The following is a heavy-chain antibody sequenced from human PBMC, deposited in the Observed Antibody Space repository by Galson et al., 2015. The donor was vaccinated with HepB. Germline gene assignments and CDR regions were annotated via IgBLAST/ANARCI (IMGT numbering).Heavy chain of an antibody. CDR1: GFTFSNAW. J-gene: IGHJ6*02. V-gene: IGHV3-15*07. D-gene: IGHD3-22*01. CDR2: IKSKSDGETT. Sequence: SLRLSCAASGFTFSNAWVNWVRQAPGKGLEWVGRIKSKSDGETTDYAAPVKARFTISRDDSKNTLFLQMNSLKTEDTAVYYCTTGDSTGNPRYYYFYYGMDVWGQGTTVTVSS. CDR3: TTGDSTGNPRYYYFYYGMDV.